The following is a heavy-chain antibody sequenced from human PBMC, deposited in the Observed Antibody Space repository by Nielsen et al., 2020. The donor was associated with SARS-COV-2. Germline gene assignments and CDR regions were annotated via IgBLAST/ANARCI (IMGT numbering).Heavy chain of an antibody. CDR1: GFTFSSYG. CDR3: ARLSNFWSGYNDY. J-gene: IGHJ4*02. CDR2: IWYDGSNE. Sequence: LSLTCAASGFTFSSYGMHWVRQAPGKGLEWVAGIWYDGSNENYAESVKGRFTISRDNSKNTLFLQMDSLTADDTAVYFCARLSNFWSGYNDYWGQGTLVTVSS. D-gene: IGHD3-3*01. V-gene: IGHV3-33*08.